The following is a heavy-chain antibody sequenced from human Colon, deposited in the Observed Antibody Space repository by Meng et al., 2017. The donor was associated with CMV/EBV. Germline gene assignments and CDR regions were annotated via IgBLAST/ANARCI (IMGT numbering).Heavy chain of an antibody. CDR3: ARDPSGSRVPFDY. CDR1: GYTFSDYH. CDR2: INSNSGAT. D-gene: IGHD1-26*01. Sequence: QVQVEHTGAAVKKPGASVKGSCKTSGYTFSDYHIPWVRQAPGQGLEWMGWINSNSGATDYAQKFQGRFTMTRDTSITTVYMELSSLRSDDTAVYYCARDPSGSRVPFDYWGQGSLVTVSS. J-gene: IGHJ4*02. V-gene: IGHV1-2*02.